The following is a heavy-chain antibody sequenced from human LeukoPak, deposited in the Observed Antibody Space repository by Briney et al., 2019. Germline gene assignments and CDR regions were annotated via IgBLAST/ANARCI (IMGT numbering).Heavy chain of an antibody. Sequence: GGSLRLSCEASGFTFSDYYMSWIRQAPGKGLEWVSYISSDSSYTNYADSVKGRFTISRDNAKKSLYLQMNSLRAEDTAVYYCARDNYDSSGYYFDWGQGTLVTVSS. CDR2: ISSDSSYT. CDR1: GFTFSDYY. J-gene: IGHJ4*02. CDR3: ARDNYDSSGYYFD. V-gene: IGHV3-11*06. D-gene: IGHD3-22*01.